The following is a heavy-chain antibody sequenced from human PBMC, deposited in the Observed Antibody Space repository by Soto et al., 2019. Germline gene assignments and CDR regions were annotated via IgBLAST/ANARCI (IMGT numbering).Heavy chain of an antibody. J-gene: IGHJ6*02. V-gene: IGHV2-5*01. D-gene: IGHD6-13*01. Sequence: QITLKESGPTLVKPTQTLTLTCTFSGFSLTSGVVAVGWIRQPPAHALERLALIYWNDEQYYNPSLRNKLTITRDTSKNQVVLTMTNMDPVDTATYYCAHRLPGPSGYDVWGQGTTVTVSS. CDR3: AHRLPGPSGYDV. CDR2: IYWNDEQ. CDR1: GFSLTSGVVA.